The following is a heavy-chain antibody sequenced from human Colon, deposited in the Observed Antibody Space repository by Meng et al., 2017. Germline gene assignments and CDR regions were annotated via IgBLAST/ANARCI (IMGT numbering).Heavy chain of an antibody. CDR3: ATGLRHGDWFDP. CDR2: IDHFGIS. CDR1: GGSFSSFY. J-gene: IGHJ5*02. V-gene: IGHV4-34*01. Sequence: VQIHYGGAGLLQPSETLSLACAVSGGSFSSFYWSWIRQPPGKGLEWIGEIDHFGISNYNSSLKGRLTMSVDTSKKQISLTLTSVTAADTAVYYCATGLRHGDWFDPWGPGTLVTVSS. D-gene: IGHD4-17*01.